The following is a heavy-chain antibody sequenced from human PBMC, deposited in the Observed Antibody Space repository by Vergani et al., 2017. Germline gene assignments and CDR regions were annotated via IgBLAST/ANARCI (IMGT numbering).Heavy chain of an antibody. CDR2: MNPNSGNT. D-gene: IGHD2/OR15-2a*01. CDR1: GYTFTSYD. J-gene: IGHJ6*02. Sequence: QVQLVQSGAEVKKPGASVKVSCKASGYTFTSYDINWVRQATGQGLEWMGWMNPNSGNTGYAQQFQGRVTMTRNTSISTAYMELSSLRSEDTAVYYCARLPCDSPYYYYGMDVWGQGTTVTVSS. V-gene: IGHV1-8*01. CDR3: ARLPCDSPYYYYGMDV.